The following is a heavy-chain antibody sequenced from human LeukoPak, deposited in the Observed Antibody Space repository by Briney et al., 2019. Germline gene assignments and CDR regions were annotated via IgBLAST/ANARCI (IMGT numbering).Heavy chain of an antibody. Sequence: GASVKVSCKASGYTFTSYYIHWVRQAAGQGLEWMGIINPSGDGDSTSYAQKFQGRVIMTRDMSTNTVYMELSSLRSEDTAVYYCARGVCSGTSCYRGHNWFDAWGQGTLSPYPQ. CDR2: INPSGDGDST. J-gene: IGHJ5*02. CDR3: ARGVCSGTSCYRGHNWFDA. V-gene: IGHV1-46*01. CDR1: GYTFTSYY. D-gene: IGHD2-2*01.